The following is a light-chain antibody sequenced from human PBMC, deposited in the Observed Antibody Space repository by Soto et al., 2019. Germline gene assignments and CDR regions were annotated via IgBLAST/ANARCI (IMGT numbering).Light chain of an antibody. CDR1: SSNIGAGYP. J-gene: IGLJ3*02. V-gene: IGLV1-40*01. Sequence: QSVLTPPPSVSGAPGQRVTIYCTGSSSNIGAGYPVHWYQQLPGTAPKLLVAGNRPSGVPDRFSVSKSGASASLAITGLQAEDEADYYCQSYDSSLSRRWVFGGGTKLTVL. CDR3: QSYDSSLSRRWV. CDR2: G.